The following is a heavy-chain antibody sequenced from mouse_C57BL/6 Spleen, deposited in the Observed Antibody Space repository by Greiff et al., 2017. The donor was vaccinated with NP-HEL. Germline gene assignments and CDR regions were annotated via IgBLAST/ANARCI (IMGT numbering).Heavy chain of an antibody. CDR2: INPNNGGT. V-gene: IGHV1-22*01. Sequence: VQLQQSGPELVKPGASVKMSCKASGYTFTDYNMHWVKQSHGKSLEWIGYINPNNGGTSYNQKFKGKATLTVNKSSSTAYMELRSLTSEDSAVYYCARLSITTVVPFDYWGQGTTLTVSS. CDR1: GYTFTDYN. CDR3: ARLSITTVVPFDY. D-gene: IGHD1-1*01. J-gene: IGHJ2*01.